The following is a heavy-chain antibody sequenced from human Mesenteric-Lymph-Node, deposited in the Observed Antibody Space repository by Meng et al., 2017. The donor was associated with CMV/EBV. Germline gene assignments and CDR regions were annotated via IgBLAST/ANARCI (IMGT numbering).Heavy chain of an antibody. CDR2: IRYDGSNK. CDR1: GFTFSSYG. Sequence: GESLKISCAASGFTFSSYGMHWVRQAPGKGLEWVAFIRYDGSNKYYADSVKGRFTISRDNSKNTLSLQMNSLRTEDTAVYYCAKASRPEFDSSGFYDYWGQGTLVTVSS. D-gene: IGHD3-22*01. V-gene: IGHV3-30*02. CDR3: AKASRPEFDSSGFYDY. J-gene: IGHJ4*02.